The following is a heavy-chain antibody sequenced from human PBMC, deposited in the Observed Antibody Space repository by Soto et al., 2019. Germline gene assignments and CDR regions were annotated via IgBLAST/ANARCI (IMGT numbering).Heavy chain of an antibody. CDR2: IKQDGSEK. CDR3: ARDFLNWNSWFFSY. D-gene: IGHD1-7*01. J-gene: IGHJ4*02. V-gene: IGHV3-7*01. Sequence: EVQLVESGGGLVQPGGSLRLSCAASGFTFSSYWMSWVRQAPGKGLEWVANIKQDGSEKYYVDSVKGRFTISRDNAKNSLYLQMKSLRAEDTAVYYCARDFLNWNSWFFSYWGQGTLVTVSS. CDR1: GFTFSSYW.